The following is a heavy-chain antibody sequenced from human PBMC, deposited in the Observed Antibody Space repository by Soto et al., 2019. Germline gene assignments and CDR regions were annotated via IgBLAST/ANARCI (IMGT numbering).Heavy chain of an antibody. D-gene: IGHD5-12*01. J-gene: IGHJ4*02. V-gene: IGHV4-59*08. CDR2: IYYSGTT. CDR3: ARHSGYDRD. Sequence: QVQLRESGPGLVKPSETLSLTCTVSGGSISSDYWSWIRQPPGKGLEWIGYIYYSGTTHYNPSLRSRVSISIDRSKRQFSLRLTSVTAADPAVYYCARHSGYDRDWGQGSLVTVSS. CDR1: GGSISSDY.